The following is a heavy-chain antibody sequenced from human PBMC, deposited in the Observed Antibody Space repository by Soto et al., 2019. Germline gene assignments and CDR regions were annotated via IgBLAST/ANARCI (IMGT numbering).Heavy chain of an antibody. J-gene: IGHJ6*02. Sequence: QVQLQESGPGLVKSSQTLSLTCTVSVGSISSDGNYWSWIRQHPGKGLEWIGYIYYSGSTYYNPSRKSRVTISVDTSKNQFSRKLNSVTAADTSVYYCARARMVRGIIYYYGMDVWCQGTTVTGSS. CDR1: VGSISSDGNY. CDR2: IYYSGST. CDR3: ARARMVRGIIYYYGMDV. D-gene: IGHD3-10*01. V-gene: IGHV4-31*03.